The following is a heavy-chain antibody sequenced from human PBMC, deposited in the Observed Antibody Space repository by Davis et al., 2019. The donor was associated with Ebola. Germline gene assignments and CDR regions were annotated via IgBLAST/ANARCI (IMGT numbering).Heavy chain of an antibody. CDR2: INPNSGGT. J-gene: IGHJ4*02. Sequence: ASVKVSCKASGYTFTDNYIHWVRQTPGQGLEWMGWINPNSGGTNYAQTYQGRFTMTRDTSINTAYMDLTSLKSDDTAVYYCARDSPRMGIAVAGTMGYWGQGTLVTVSS. V-gene: IGHV1-2*02. CDR3: ARDSPRMGIAVAGTMGY. CDR1: GYTFTDNY. D-gene: IGHD6-19*01.